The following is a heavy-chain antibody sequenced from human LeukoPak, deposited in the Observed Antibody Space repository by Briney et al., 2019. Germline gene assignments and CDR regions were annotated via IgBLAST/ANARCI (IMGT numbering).Heavy chain of an antibody. CDR3: ARDARDGYGGNPFDY. J-gene: IGHJ4*02. D-gene: IGHD4-23*01. V-gene: IGHV3-23*01. CDR2: VRGSGGTT. Sequence: GGSLRLSCAASGFTFGSYAMYWVRQAPGKGMGWVSVVRGSGGTTYYADSVKGRFTISRDNSKNTLYLQMNSLRAEDTAVYYCARDARDGYGGNPFDYWGQGTLVTVSS. CDR1: GFTFGSYA.